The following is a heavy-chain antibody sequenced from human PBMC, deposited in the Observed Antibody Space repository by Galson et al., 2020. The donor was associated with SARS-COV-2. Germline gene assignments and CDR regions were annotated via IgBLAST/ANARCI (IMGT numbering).Heavy chain of an antibody. J-gene: IGHJ6*02. CDR3: ARQAGYTYGRVDV. CDR2: IYYSGSA. CDR1: GGSISITSYY. Sequence: SDTLSLTCTVSGGSISITSYYWVWIRQPPGKGLEYIGNIYYSGSAYYNPSLKSRVTISVHTSKNQFSLRLSSVTAADTAVYYCARQAGYTYGRVDVWGQGTTVTVSS. V-gene: IGHV4-39*01. D-gene: IGHD5-18*01.